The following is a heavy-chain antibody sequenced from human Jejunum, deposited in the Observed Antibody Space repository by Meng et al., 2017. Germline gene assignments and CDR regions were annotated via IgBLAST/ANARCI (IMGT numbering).Heavy chain of an antibody. Sequence: GESLRISCEASGFTFSRYWMTWVRQAPGKGLEWVANIKYDGSAEYYVDSVKGRFTISRDNAKNSLYLQMNNLRAEDTAVYYCGGASGWISRFWGQGTLVTVSS. CDR2: IKYDGSAE. J-gene: IGHJ4*02. CDR1: GFTFSRYW. V-gene: IGHV3-7*04. CDR3: GGASGWISRF. D-gene: IGHD6-19*01.